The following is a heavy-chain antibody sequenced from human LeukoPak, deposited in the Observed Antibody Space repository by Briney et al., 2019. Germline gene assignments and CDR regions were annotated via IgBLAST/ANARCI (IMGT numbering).Heavy chain of an antibody. J-gene: IGHJ2*01. CDR1: GGSISSSNW. CDR3: ARDQPYGDYSAGFDL. CDR2: IYHSGST. D-gene: IGHD4-17*01. V-gene: IGHV4-4*02. Sequence: SETLSLTCAVSGGSISSSNWWSWVRQPPGKGLEWIGEIYHSGSTNYNPSLKSRVTISVDKSKNQFSLKLSSVTAADTAVYYCARDQPYGDYSAGFDLWGRGTLVTVSS.